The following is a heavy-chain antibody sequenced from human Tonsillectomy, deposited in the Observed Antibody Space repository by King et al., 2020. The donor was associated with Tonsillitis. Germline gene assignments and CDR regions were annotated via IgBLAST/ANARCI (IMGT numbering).Heavy chain of an antibody. J-gene: IGHJ3*02. D-gene: IGHD3-10*01. CDR1: GLTFSSYW. Sequence: VQLVESGGGLVQPGGSLRLSCAASGLTFSSYWMSWVRQAPEKGLEWVANIKQDGSEKYYVDSVKGRFTISRDNANNSVYLQMNSLRAEDTAVYYCASRGGLPTGAFDIWGQGTMVTVSS. V-gene: IGHV3-7*03. CDR3: ASRGGLPTGAFDI. CDR2: IKQDGSEK.